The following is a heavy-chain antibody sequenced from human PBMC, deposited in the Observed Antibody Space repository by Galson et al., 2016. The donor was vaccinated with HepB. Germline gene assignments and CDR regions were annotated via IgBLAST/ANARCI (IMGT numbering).Heavy chain of an antibody. Sequence: SLRLSCAASGVIFSSSAMNWVRQAPGKGLEWVSSVSAGGSNTYDADSVKGRFTIARDNSKNTLYLQMSSLRAEDTAVYYCAKEGAVVGGDAFDIWGQGTMVTVSS. J-gene: IGHJ3*02. V-gene: IGHV3-23*01. CDR2: VSAGGSNT. CDR3: AKEGAVVGGDAFDI. CDR1: GVIFSSSA. D-gene: IGHD6-19*01.